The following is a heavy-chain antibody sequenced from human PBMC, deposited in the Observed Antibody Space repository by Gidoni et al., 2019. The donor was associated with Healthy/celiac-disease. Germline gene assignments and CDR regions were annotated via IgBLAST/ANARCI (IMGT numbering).Heavy chain of an antibody. CDR2: ISGSGGSI. D-gene: IGHD6-6*01. V-gene: IGHV3-23*01. CDR1: GFTFSSYA. CDR3: AKDGIPSSLGHYYGMDV. Sequence: EVRLLESGGGLVQPGGSLRRSCAASGFTFSSYAMSWFLQAPGKGLEWVSAISGSGGSIYYADSVKGLFTISRDNAKNTLYLQMNSLRAEDTAVYYCAKDGIPSSLGHYYGMDVWGQGTTVTVSS. J-gene: IGHJ6*02.